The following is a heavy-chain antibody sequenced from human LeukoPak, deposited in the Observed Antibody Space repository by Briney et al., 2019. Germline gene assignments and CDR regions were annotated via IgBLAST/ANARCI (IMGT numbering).Heavy chain of an antibody. J-gene: IGHJ4*02. CDR1: GFTFSSYA. V-gene: IGHV3-30-3*01. CDR3: ARVGEFDY. D-gene: IGHD3-10*01. CDR2: ISYDGSNK. Sequence: TGGSLRLSCAASGFTFSSYAMHWVRQAPGKGLEWVAVISYDGSNKYYADSVKGRFTISRDNSKNTLYLQMNSLRAEDTAVYYCARVGEFDYWGQGTQVTVSS.